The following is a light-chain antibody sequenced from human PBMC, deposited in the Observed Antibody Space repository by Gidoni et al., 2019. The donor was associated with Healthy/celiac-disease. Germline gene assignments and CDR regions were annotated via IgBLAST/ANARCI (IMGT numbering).Light chain of an antibody. J-gene: IGKJ4*01. CDR2: DAS. Sequence: ELVLTQSPATLSLSPGERATLSCRASQSVSSYLAWYQQKPGQAPRLLIYDASNRATGIPARFSGSGSGTDFTLTISSLEPEDLAVYYCQQRSNWPPLTFXGXTKVEIK. CDR3: QQRSNWPPLT. CDR1: QSVSSY. V-gene: IGKV3-11*01.